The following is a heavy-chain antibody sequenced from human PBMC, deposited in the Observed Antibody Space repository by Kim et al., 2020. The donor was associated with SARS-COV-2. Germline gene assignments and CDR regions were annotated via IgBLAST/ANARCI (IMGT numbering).Heavy chain of an antibody. J-gene: IGHJ4*02. D-gene: IGHD5-18*01. V-gene: IGHV1-46*01. CDR3: ARLQYNYNYYFDY. Sequence: YAQDFQGRVLLSTDTSTSTVYMEVSGLRSEDTAMYYCARLQYNYNYYFDYWGQGTLVTVSS.